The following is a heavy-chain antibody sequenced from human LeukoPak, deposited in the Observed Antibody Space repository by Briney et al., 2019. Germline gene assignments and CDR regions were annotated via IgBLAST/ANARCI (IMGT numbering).Heavy chain of an antibody. D-gene: IGHD2-2*01. Sequence: PGGSLRLSCAASGFTFSSYEMNWVRQAPGKGLEWVSYISSSGSTIYYADSVKGRFTISRDNSKNTLYLQMNSLRAEDTAVYYCAKFLSRVPATIDYWGQGTLVTVSS. CDR3: AKFLSRVPATIDY. V-gene: IGHV3-48*03. CDR2: ISSSGSTI. J-gene: IGHJ4*02. CDR1: GFTFSSYE.